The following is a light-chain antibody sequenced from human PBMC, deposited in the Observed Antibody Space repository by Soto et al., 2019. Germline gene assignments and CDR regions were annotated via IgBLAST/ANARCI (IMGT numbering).Light chain of an antibody. CDR2: GAS. Sequence: DIQMTQSPSSLTASIGDRVTISCRASQGFSNSLAWYQQKPGKVPTLLIYGASILQSGVPSRFSGSGSGTEFPLTSSCLEPEDVATYFCQKDGSCPLTFGGGTKVEIK. CDR1: QGFSNS. J-gene: IGKJ4*01. CDR3: QKDGSCPLT. V-gene: IGKV1-27*01.